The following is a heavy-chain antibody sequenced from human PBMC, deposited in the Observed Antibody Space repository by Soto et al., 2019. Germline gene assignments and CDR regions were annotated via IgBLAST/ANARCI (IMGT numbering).Heavy chain of an antibody. Sequence: SETLSLTCTVSGGSISSGGYYWSWIRQHPGKGLEWIGYIYYSGSTYYNPSLKSRVTISVDTSKNQFSLKLSSVTAADTAVYYCARDQGDSSSWYPGWLDFWGQGTLVTVSS. CDR3: ARDQGDSSSWYPGWLDF. J-gene: IGHJ5*01. V-gene: IGHV4-31*03. D-gene: IGHD6-13*01. CDR2: IYYSGST. CDR1: GGSISSGGYY.